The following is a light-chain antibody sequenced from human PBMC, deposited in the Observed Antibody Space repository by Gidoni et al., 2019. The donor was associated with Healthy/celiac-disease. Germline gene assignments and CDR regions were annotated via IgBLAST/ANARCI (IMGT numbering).Light chain of an antibody. CDR1: QSISSY. Sequence: DIQMTQSPSSLSASVGDRVTITCRASQSISSYLNWYQQKPANAPKLLLYAASSLQSGVPSRFSGSGSGTDFTLIISSLQPEDFATYCCQQSYITPRTFGQGTKLEIK. V-gene: IGKV1-39*01. J-gene: IGKJ2*01. CDR2: AAS. CDR3: QQSYITPRT.